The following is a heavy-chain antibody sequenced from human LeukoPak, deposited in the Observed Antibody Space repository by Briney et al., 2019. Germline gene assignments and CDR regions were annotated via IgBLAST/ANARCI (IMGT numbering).Heavy chain of an antibody. D-gene: IGHD3-22*01. CDR1: GFTFSSYA. J-gene: IGHJ5*02. V-gene: IGHV3-23*01. Sequence: GGSLRLSCAASGFTFSSYAMSWVRQAPGKGLEWVSAISGSGGSTYYADSVKGRFTISRDNSKNTLYLQMNSLRAEDTAVYYCAKSGSPYYYDSSGCYGTEYNWFDPWGQGTLVTVSS. CDR2: ISGSGGST. CDR3: AKSGSPYYYDSSGCYGTEYNWFDP.